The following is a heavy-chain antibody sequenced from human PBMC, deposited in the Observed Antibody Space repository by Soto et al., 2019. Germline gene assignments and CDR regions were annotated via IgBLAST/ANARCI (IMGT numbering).Heavy chain of an antibody. CDR3: ARGTYFDY. CDR2: ISATNDHT. CDR1: VYTFNTYV. V-gene: IGHV1-18*01. Sequence: QFQLGRFGLRGRSLGASWRVSGRASVYTFNTYVITWGDQAPGQGLEWMGWISATNDHTNNPQKLQGRVTMTTDTSTSTAYMELRSLTSDDTAVYYCARGTYFDYWGQGTLVTVSS. J-gene: IGHJ4*02.